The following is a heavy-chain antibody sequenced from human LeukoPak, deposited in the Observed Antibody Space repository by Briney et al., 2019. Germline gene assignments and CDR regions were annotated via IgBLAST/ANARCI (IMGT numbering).Heavy chain of an antibody. D-gene: IGHD6-13*01. J-gene: IGHJ4*02. CDR2: INPNSGGT. V-gene: IGHV1-2*02. CDR3: AREEYSSSWYSF. CDR1: GYTFTGYY. Sequence: ASVKVSCKASGYTFTGYYMHWVRQAPGQGLEWMGWINPNSGGTNYAQKFQGRVPMTRDTSISTAYMELSRLRSDDTAVYYCAREEYSSSWYSFWGQGTLVTVSS.